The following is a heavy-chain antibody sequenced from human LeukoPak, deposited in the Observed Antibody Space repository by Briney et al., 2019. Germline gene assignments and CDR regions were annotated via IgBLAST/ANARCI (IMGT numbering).Heavy chain of an antibody. Sequence: GSLRLSCAASGFTFSSYWMSWVCQAPGKGLEWVANIKQDGSEIHYVDSVKGRFTISRDNAKNSLYLQMNSLRAEDTAVYYCARYTGRFDYWGQGTLVTVSS. CDR2: IKQDGSEI. V-gene: IGHV3-7*01. D-gene: IGHD2-2*02. CDR3: ARYTGRFDY. CDR1: GFTFSSYW. J-gene: IGHJ4*02.